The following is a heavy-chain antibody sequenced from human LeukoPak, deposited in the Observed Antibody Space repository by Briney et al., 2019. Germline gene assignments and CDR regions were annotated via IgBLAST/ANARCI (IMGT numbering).Heavy chain of an antibody. J-gene: IGHJ6*03. CDR1: GGSISSSSYY. CDR2: IYDSGST. Sequence: SETLSLTCTVSGGSISSSSYYWGWIRQPPGKGLEGIGRIYDSGSTYYNPSLKSRVTISVDTSKNQFSLKLSSVTAADTAVYYCARDRKGGGFWSGFRGGVRYYYMDVWGKGTTVTVSS. V-gene: IGHV4-39*07. D-gene: IGHD3-3*01. CDR3: ARDRKGGGFWSGFRGGVRYYYMDV.